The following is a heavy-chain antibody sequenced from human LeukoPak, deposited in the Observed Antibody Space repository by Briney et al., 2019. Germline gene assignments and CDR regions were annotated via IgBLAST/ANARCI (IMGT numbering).Heavy chain of an antibody. CDR3: AREGTLGYCSSTSCSFDY. CDR1: GFTFSSYA. V-gene: IGHV3-7*01. J-gene: IGHJ4*02. CDR2: IKQDGSEK. D-gene: IGHD2-2*01. Sequence: GGSLRLSCAASGFTFSSYAMSWVRQAPGKGLEWVANIKQDGSEKYYVDSVKGRFTISRDNAKNSLYLQMNSLRAEDTAVYYCAREGTLGYCSSTSCSFDYWGQGTLVTVSS.